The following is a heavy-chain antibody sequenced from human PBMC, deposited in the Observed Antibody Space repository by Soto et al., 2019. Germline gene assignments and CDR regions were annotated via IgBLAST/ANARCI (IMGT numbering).Heavy chain of an antibody. CDR2: VSGSVGTT. D-gene: IGHD3-16*01. CDR1: GFSFSGNA. Sequence: EVQLLQSGGGLVQPGESLRLSCAASGFSFSGNAMTWVRQAPGKGLEWVSAVSGSVGTTYYADSVRGRFIISRDTAKRTLYLQMNSLRAEDTAVYYCAKGGQISYWGQGVLVTVSS. V-gene: IGHV3-23*01. J-gene: IGHJ4*02. CDR3: AKGGQISY.